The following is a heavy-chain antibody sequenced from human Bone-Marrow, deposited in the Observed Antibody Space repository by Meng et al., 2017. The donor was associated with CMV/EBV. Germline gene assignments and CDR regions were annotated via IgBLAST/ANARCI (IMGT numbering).Heavy chain of an antibody. J-gene: IGHJ4*02. CDR3: AREKYPYEGYFDY. CDR1: GFTFRSYW. Sequence: GGSLRLSCGVSGFTFRSYWMHWVRQVPGKGLVWVSGIESDGRITTYADSVKGRFIISRDNAKNTLYLQMNSLRAEDTAVYYCAREKYPYEGYFDYWGQGTLVTVSS. V-gene: IGHV3-74*03. CDR2: IESDGRIT. D-gene: IGHD2-2*01.